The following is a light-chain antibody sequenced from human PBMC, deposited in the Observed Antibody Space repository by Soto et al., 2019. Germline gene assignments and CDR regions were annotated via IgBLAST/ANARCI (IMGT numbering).Light chain of an antibody. J-gene: IGKJ4*01. V-gene: IGKV3-20*01. CDR3: QQFSSYPLT. Sequence: ERVLTQSRGTLSLSPGERATLSCRASQTVRNNYLAWYQQKPGQAPRLLIYDASSRATGIPDRFSGGGSGTDFTLTISRLEPEDFAVYYCQQFSSYPLTFGGGTKVDIK. CDR1: QTVRNNY. CDR2: DAS.